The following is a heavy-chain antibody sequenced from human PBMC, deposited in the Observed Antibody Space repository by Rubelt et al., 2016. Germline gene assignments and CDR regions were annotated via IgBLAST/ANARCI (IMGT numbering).Heavy chain of an antibody. V-gene: IGHV1-2*06. Sequence: QVQLVQSGAEVKEPGASVKVSCKASGYTFTAYYIHWVRQAPGQGLEWMGRINCNNAGTNYAQKFQGRVTMTRNTSISTAFMELKRLRADDTAVYYCVREGATWYEDCGGQGTLVTGSS. D-gene: IGHD2-15*01. J-gene: IGHJ4*02. CDR1: GYTFTAYY. CDR2: INCNNAGT. CDR3: VREGATWYEDC.